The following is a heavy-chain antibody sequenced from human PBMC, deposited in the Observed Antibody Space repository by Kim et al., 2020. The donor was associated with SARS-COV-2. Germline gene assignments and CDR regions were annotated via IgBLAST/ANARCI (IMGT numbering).Heavy chain of an antibody. CDR2: ISSSSSYI. CDR3: ARDYGTDVLQGNYYGMDV. V-gene: IGHV3-21*01. CDR1: GFTFSSYS. J-gene: IGHJ6*02. D-gene: IGHD3-9*01. Sequence: GGSLRLSCAASGFTFSSYSMNWVRQAPGKGLEWVSSISSSSSYIYYADSVKGRFTISRDNAKNSLYLQMNSLSAEDTAVYYCARDYGTDVLQGNYYGMDVWGQGTTVNVSS.